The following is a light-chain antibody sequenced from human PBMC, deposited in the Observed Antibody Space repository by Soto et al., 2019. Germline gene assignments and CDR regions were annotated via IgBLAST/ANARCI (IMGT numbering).Light chain of an antibody. CDR2: GAS. J-gene: IGKJ3*01. CDR3: QHYGSALFT. V-gene: IGKV3-20*01. CDR1: KSFSSSY. Sequence: EIVLTQSPGTLYLSPGERATLSCRASKSFSSSYLAWYQQKPGQAPRLLIYGASSRATGIPDRFSGSGSGTDFTLTISSLEPEDFAVYYCQHYGSALFTFGPGTKVDVK.